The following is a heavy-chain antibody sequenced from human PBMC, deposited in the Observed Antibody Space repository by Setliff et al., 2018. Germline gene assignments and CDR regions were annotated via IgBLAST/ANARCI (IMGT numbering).Heavy chain of an antibody. Sequence: SETLSLTCTVSGGSISSYYWSWIRQPPGKGLEWIGYIYNSGSTNYNPSLKGRVTLSVDTTKNQFSLKLTSMTAADTAVYFCARHLLVQGTYHFDYWGQGSPVTVSS. CDR2: IYNSGST. D-gene: IGHD3-10*01. J-gene: IGHJ4*02. CDR3: ARHLLVQGTYHFDY. CDR1: GGSISSYY. V-gene: IGHV4-59*08.